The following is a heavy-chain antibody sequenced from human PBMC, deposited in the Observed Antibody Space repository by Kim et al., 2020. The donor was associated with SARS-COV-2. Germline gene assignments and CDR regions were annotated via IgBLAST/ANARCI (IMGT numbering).Heavy chain of an antibody. D-gene: IGHD6-13*01. J-gene: IGHJ3*02. CDR1: GYTFTSYY. Sequence: ASVKVSCKASGYTFTSYYMHWVRQAPGQGLEWMGIINPSGGSTSYAQKFQGRVTMTGDTSTSTDYMELSSLRSEDTAVDYCARPLAPYSSSWYLAFDIWGQGTMVTVSS. V-gene: IGHV1-46*01. CDR3: ARPLAPYSSSWYLAFDI. CDR2: INPSGGST.